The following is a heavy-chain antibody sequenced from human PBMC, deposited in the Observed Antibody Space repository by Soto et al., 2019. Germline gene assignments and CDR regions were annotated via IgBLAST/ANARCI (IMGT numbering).Heavy chain of an antibody. CDR3: ARNGTQTGYSYGMDV. J-gene: IGHJ6*02. CDR2: IIPIFDTA. V-gene: IGHV1-69*01. CDR1: GGTFSDFT. D-gene: IGHD1-1*01. Sequence: QVQLVQSGAELRKPGSSVKVSCKASGGTFSDFTINWVRQAPGQWLEWMGGIIPIFDTANYAEKFQGRVTITADESTSTSFMEVSSLRSEDTAVYYCARNGTQTGYSYGMDVWGQGTMVTVSS.